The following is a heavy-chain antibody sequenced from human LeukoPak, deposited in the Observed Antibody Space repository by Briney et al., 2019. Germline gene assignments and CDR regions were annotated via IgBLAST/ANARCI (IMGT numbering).Heavy chain of an antibody. CDR2: ISSSGNNK. CDR1: GFTFSDHY. CDR3: ARSATLDP. J-gene: IGHJ5*02. V-gene: IGHV3-11*04. Sequence: GGSLRLACAASGFTFSDHYMTWIRQAPGKGLEWVSYISSSGNNKYYADSVKGRFTISRDNAKNTLYLQMNSLRAEDTAVYYCARSATLDPWGQGTLVTVSS. D-gene: IGHD2-15*01.